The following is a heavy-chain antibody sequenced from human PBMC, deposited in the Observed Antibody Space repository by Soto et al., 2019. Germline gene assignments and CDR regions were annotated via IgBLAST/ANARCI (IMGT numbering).Heavy chain of an antibody. V-gene: IGHV3-23*01. CDR1: GFSFDNYG. D-gene: IGHD3-16*01. CDR3: AQLGLMTFSHKHYFNH. J-gene: IGHJ4*02. CDR2: IKSDGTST. Sequence: GGSLRLSCVASGFSFDNYGMSWVRQAPGKGLEWVSAIKSDGTSTYYAASVKDRFTISRDNSKNTLYLQLNSLRAEDTAVYYCAQLGLMTFSHKHYFNHWGRGTLVTVSS.